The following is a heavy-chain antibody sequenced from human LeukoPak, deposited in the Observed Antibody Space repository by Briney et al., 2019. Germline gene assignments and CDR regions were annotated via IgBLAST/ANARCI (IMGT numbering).Heavy chain of an antibody. CDR2: IWYDGSNK. V-gene: IGHV3-33*06. D-gene: IGHD5-18*01. J-gene: IGHJ4*02. CDR1: GFTFSSYG. Sequence: PGRSLRLSCAASGFTFSSYGMHWVRQAPGKGLEWVAVIWYDGSNKYYADSVKGRFTISRDNIKNTLYLQMNSLRGEDTAVYYCAKVASGYSYAYFDYWGQGTLVTVSS. CDR3: AKVASGYSYAYFDY.